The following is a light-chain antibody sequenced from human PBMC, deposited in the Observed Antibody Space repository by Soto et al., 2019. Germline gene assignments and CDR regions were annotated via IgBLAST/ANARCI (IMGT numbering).Light chain of an antibody. CDR2: KAA. Sequence: DIQRTQSPSTLSASVGDRITITCRASQSITEWLAWYQQKPGKAPKLLIYKAASLQSGVPSRFSGSGFETEFTLSISSLQPDDFATYYCQHYSNYPWTFGQGTKVEIK. V-gene: IGKV1-5*03. J-gene: IGKJ1*01. CDR3: QHYSNYPWT. CDR1: QSITEW.